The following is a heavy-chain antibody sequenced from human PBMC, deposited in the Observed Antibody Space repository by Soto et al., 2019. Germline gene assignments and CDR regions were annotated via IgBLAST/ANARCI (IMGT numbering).Heavy chain of an antibody. CDR3: AKDPDRGFWFDP. CDR1: GFTFSSYA. J-gene: IGHJ5*02. V-gene: IGHV3-23*01. CDR2: ISGSGGST. Sequence: EVQLLESGGGLVQPGGSLRLSCAASGFTFSSYAMSWVRQAPGKGLEWVSAISGSGGSTYYADSVKVRFTISRDNSKNTLYLQMNSLRAEDTAVYYCAKDPDRGFWFDPWGQGTLVTVSS.